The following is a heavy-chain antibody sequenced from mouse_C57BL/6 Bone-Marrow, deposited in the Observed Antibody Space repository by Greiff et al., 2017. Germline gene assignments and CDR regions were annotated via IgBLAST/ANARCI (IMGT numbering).Heavy chain of an antibody. Sequence: VQLQQSGAELVRPGTSVKVSCKASGYAFTNYLIEWVKQRPGQGLEWIGVINPGSGGTNYNEKFKGKATLTADKSSSTAYMQLSSLTSEDSAVYFCARSGAQATGADWGKGTLVTVSA. V-gene: IGHV1-54*01. CDR3: ARSGAQATGAD. CDR1: GYAFTNYL. J-gene: IGHJ3*01. D-gene: IGHD3-2*02. CDR2: INPGSGGT.